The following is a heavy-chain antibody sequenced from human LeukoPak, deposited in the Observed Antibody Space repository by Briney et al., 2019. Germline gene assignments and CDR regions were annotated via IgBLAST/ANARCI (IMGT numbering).Heavy chain of an antibody. CDR3: ARGGAVADNDVGYYYYYMDV. CDR1: GGSISSYY. CDR2: IYYSGST. J-gene: IGHJ6*03. Sequence: SETLSLTCTVSGGSISSYYWSWIRQPPGKGLEWIGYIYYSGSTNYNPSLKSRVTISVDTSKNQFSLKLSSVTAADTAVYYCARGGAVADNDVGYYYYYMDVWGRGTTVTVSS. D-gene: IGHD6-19*01. V-gene: IGHV4-59*01.